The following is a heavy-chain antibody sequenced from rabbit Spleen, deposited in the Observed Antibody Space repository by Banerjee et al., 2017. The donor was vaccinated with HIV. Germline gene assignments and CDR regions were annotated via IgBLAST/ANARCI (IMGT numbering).Heavy chain of an antibody. CDR1: GVSFSSSSY. D-gene: IGHD5-1*01. Sequence: LVESGGDLVKPGASLTLTCTASGVSFSSSSYMCWVRQAPGKGLEWIACIYVGSGGGTKYATWAKGRFTISKTSSTTVTLQMTSLTVADTATYFCARAGEGGDGYLNLWGPGTLVTVS. CDR2: IYVGSGGGT. J-gene: IGHJ4*01. V-gene: IGHV1S40*01. CDR3: ARAGEGGDGYLNL.